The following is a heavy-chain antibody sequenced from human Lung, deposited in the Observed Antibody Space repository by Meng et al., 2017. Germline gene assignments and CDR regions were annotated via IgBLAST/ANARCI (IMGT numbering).Heavy chain of an antibody. CDR3: ARRGLWLDPQNFDY. CDR2: LYTSGST. CDR1: CVSISIGNW. V-gene: IGHV4-4*02. Sequence: LQQSCHARLAPLGACSLTCALFCVSISIGNWWSWVLQPPGKGLEWIGELYTSGSTNSNPSLKSRVTISVDKSKNQFSLKLSSVTAADTAVYYCARRGLWLDPQNFDYWAREPLAPFP. D-gene: IGHD6-19*01. J-gene: IGHJ4*02.